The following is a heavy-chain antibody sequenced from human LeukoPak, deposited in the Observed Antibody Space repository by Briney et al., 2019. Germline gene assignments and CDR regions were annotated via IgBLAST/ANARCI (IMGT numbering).Heavy chain of an antibody. CDR3: AKEMWGIVVVPAAMVAQVFDY. V-gene: IGHV3-23*01. D-gene: IGHD2-2*01. J-gene: IGHJ4*02. CDR2: ISGSGGST. Sequence: GSLRFSCAASGFTFSSYAMSWVRQAPGKGLEWVSAISGSGGSTYYADSVKGRFTISRDNSKNTLYLQMNSLRAEDTAVYYCAKEMWGIVVVPAAMVAQVFDYWGQGTLVTVSS. CDR1: GFTFSSYA.